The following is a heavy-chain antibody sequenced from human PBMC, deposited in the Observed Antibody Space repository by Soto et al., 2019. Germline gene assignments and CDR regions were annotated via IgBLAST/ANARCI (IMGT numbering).Heavy chain of an antibody. CDR1: GFTFSSYG. D-gene: IGHD6-19*01. CDR2: ISYDGRIQ. J-gene: IGHJ4*01. Sequence: PXGSLRLSCLAAGFTFSSYGIHWVRQAPGKGLEWVAVISYDGRIQYYADSVKGRFTISRDNSKNTLYLQMDSLRPEDTAVYYCAKEITVAGDFDYWGQGNLVTVSS. V-gene: IGHV3-30*18. CDR3: AKEITVAGDFDY.